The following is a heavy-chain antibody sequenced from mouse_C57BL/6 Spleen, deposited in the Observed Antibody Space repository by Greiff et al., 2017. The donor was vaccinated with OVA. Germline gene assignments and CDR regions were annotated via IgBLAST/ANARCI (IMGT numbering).Heavy chain of an antibody. CDR1: GYSITSGYY. D-gene: IGHD2-4*01. V-gene: IGHV3-6*01. Sequence: EVQRVESGPGLVKPSQSLSLTCSVTGYSITSGYYWNWIRQFPGNKLEWMGYISYDGSNNYNPSLKNRISITRDTSKNQFFLKLNSVTTEDTATYYCAREEDYDWFAYWGQGTLVTVSA. J-gene: IGHJ3*01. CDR2: ISYDGSN. CDR3: AREEDYDWFAY.